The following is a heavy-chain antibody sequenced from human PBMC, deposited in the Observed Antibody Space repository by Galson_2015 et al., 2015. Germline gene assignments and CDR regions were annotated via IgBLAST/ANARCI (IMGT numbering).Heavy chain of an antibody. Sequence: SLRLCCAASGFSFSAYALHWVRQAPGRGLEWVALISFDGITSFYADPVKGRFTISRDNSKNTLSLQMRSLRHEDAAVYFCARDSAPYSSSWLDYAFDIWGQGTMVTVSS. CDR3: ARDSAPYSSSWLDYAFDI. CDR1: GFSFSAYA. J-gene: IGHJ3*02. CDR2: ISFDGITS. V-gene: IGHV3-30-3*01. D-gene: IGHD6-13*01.